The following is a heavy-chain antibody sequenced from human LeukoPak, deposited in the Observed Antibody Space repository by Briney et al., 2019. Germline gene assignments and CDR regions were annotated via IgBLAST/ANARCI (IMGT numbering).Heavy chain of an antibody. CDR3: ARDWSLNTAMAPRVGQMDV. D-gene: IGHD5-18*01. V-gene: IGHV3-7*01. J-gene: IGHJ6*04. Sequence: PGGSLRLSCAASGFTFSSYWMSWVRQAPGKGLEWVANIKQDGSEKYYVDSVKGRFTISRDNAKNSLYLQMNSLRAEDTAVYYCARDWSLNTAMAPRVGQMDVWGKGTTVTVSS. CDR2: IKQDGSEK. CDR1: GFTFSSYW.